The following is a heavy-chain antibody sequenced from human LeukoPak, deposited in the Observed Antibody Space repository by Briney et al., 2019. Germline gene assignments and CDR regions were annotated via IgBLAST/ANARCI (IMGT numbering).Heavy chain of an antibody. CDR2: IYYSGST. J-gene: IGHJ3*02. V-gene: IGHV4-59*12. CDR1: GGSFSGYY. CDR3: AKSNGYGLVDI. D-gene: IGHD3-10*01. Sequence: SETLSLTCAVYGGSFSGYYWSWIRQPPGKGLEWIGYIYYSGSTNYNPSLKSRVTISLDTSRNQFSLKLNSVTAADTAVYYCAKSNGYGLVDIWGQGTMVTVSS.